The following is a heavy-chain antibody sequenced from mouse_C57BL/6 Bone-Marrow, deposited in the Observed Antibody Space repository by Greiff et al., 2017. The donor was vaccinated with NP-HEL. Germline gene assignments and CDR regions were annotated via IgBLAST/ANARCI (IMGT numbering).Heavy chain of an antibody. CDR3: DAYYSNYDWYFDV. V-gene: IGHV1-80*01. CDR2: IYPGDGDT. CDR1: GYAFSSYW. Sequence: VQLVESGAELVKPGASVKISCKASGYAFSSYWMNWVKQRPGKGLEWIGQIYPGDGDTNYNGKFKGKATLTADKSSSTAYMQLSSLTSEDSAVYFCDAYYSNYDWYFDVWGTGTTVTVSS. J-gene: IGHJ1*03. D-gene: IGHD2-5*01.